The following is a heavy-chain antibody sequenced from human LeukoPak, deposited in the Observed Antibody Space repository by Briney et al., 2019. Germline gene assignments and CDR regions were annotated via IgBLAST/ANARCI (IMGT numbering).Heavy chain of an antibody. J-gene: IGHJ4*02. V-gene: IGHV3-23*01. CDR2: ISGSGDST. Sequence: PGGSLRLSCAASGFTFSAHAMSWVRQAPGKGLEWVSAISGSGDSTYYADSVKGRFTISRDNSKNTLYLQMNSLRAEDTAVYFCAKELYFGELSNIDYWGQGTLVTVSS. D-gene: IGHD3-10*01. CDR1: GFTFSAHA. CDR3: AKELYFGELSNIDY.